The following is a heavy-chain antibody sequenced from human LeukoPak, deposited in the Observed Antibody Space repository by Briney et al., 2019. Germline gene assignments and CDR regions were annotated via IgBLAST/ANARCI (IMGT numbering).Heavy chain of an antibody. V-gene: IGHV4-34*01. D-gene: IGHD3-22*01. CDR1: GGSFSGYY. J-gene: IGHJ4*02. CDR3: ARKRAMIVVPRYFDY. Sequence: PSETLSLTCAVYGGSFSGYYWSWIRQPPGKGLEWIGEINHSGSTNYNPSLKSRVTISVDTSKNQFSLKLSSVTAADTAVYYCARKRAMIVVPRYFDYWGQGTLVTVSS. CDR2: INHSGST.